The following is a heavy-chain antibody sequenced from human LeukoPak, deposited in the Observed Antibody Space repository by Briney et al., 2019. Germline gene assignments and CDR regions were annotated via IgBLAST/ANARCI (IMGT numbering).Heavy chain of an antibody. V-gene: IGHV3-48*01. CDR3: ASPLYSSYYYYMDA. D-gene: IGHD6-13*01. J-gene: IGHJ6*03. CDR2: ISSSSSTI. Sequence: GGSLRLSCAASGFTFSSYSMNWVRQAPGKGLEWVSYISSSSSTIYYADSVKGRFTISRDNAKNSLYLQMNSLRAEDTAVYYCASPLYSSYYYYMDAWGKGTTVTVSS. CDR1: GFTFSSYS.